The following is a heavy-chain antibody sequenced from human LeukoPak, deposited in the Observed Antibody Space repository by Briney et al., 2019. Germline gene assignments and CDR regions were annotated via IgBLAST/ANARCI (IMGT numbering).Heavy chain of an antibody. CDR3: ARRDDFWSGYYKDYYYYMDV. V-gene: IGHV3-7*01. CDR1: GFTFSSYW. Sequence: GGSLRLSCAASGFTFSSYWMSWVRQAPGKVLEWVANIKQDGSEKYYVDSVKGRFTISRDNAKNSLYLQMNSLRAEDTAVYYCARRDDFWSGYYKDYYYYMDVWGKGTTVTVSS. CDR2: IKQDGSEK. D-gene: IGHD3-3*01. J-gene: IGHJ6*03.